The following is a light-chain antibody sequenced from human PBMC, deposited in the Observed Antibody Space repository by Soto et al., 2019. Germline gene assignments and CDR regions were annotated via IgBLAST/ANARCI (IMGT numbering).Light chain of an antibody. CDR2: DNT. Sequence: QSVLTQPPSVSGAPGQRVTISCSGSSTNMGAGYDVHWYQQLPGTAPKLLIYDNTKRPSGVPDRFSGSKSGTSASLAITGLQAEDEADYYCKSYDTRLSGYCVFGTGTKVTVL. J-gene: IGLJ1*01. CDR3: KSYDTRLSGYCV. CDR1: STNMGAGYD. V-gene: IGLV1-40*01.